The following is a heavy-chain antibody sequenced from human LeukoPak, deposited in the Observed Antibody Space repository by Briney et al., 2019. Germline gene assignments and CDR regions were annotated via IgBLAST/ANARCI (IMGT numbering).Heavy chain of an antibody. J-gene: IGHJ4*02. D-gene: IGHD6-13*01. CDR2: ISSSSSYI. CDR3: ARRGSWYGVDY. CDR1: GFTFSSYS. Sequence: GGSLRLSCAASGFTFSSYSMNRVRQAPGKELEWVSSISSSSSYIYYADSVKGRFTISRDNAKNSLYLQMNSLRAEDTAVYYCARRGSWYGVDYWGQGTLVTVSS. V-gene: IGHV3-21*01.